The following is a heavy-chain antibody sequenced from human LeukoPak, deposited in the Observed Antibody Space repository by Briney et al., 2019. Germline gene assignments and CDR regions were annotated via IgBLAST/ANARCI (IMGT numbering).Heavy chain of an antibody. CDR1: GYTFTSYY. D-gene: IGHD2-21*02. CDR3: ARIGGDWDFDY. J-gene: IGHJ4*02. V-gene: IGHV1-46*01. Sequence: ASVKVSCKASGYTFTSYYMHWVRQAPGQGLEWMGIINPSGGSTSYAQKFQGRVTMTRDMSTSTVYMELSSLRSEDTAVYYCARIGGDWDFDYWGQGTLVTVSS. CDR2: INPSGGST.